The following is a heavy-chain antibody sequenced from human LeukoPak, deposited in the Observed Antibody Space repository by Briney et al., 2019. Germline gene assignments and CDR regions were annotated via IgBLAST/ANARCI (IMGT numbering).Heavy chain of an antibody. CDR1: GFTFSNSA. D-gene: IGHD4-23*01. CDR2: IGVGGGNT. J-gene: IGHJ3*01. CDR3: AAEIYGYNSECCSFDF. V-gene: IGHV1-58*02. Sequence: SVKVSCKTSGFTFSNSAIQWVRQARGQRLEWIGWIGVGGGNTNYAQRFQDRVTITRDMSTSTAYMDLSSLRSEDTAVYYCAAEIYGYNSECCSFDFWGPGTPVTVSS.